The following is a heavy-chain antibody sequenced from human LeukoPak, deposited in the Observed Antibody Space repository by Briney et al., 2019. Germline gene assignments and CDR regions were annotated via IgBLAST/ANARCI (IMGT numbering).Heavy chain of an antibody. Sequence: GESLKISCKGSEYSFTNYWIGWVRQMPGKGLEWMGIIYPGDSDTKYSPSLQGQVTISADKSIATAYLQWSSLKASDTAMYYCAKLRLGYGNSGAYYAEAFDLWGQGTMVTVSS. J-gene: IGHJ3*01. CDR3: AKLRLGYGNSGAYYAEAFDL. CDR1: EYSFTNYW. V-gene: IGHV5-51*01. D-gene: IGHD3-22*01. CDR2: IYPGDSDT.